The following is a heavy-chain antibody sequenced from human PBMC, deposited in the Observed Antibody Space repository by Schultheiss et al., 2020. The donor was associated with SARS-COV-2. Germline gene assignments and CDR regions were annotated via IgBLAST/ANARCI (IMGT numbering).Heavy chain of an antibody. CDR1: GGSISSYY. CDR3: AREENNGRFDP. Sequence: SETLSLTCTVSGGSISSYYWSWIRQPPGKGLEWIGYIYYSGSTNYNPSLKSRVTISVDTSKNQFSLKLSSVTAADTAVYYCAREENNGRFDPWGQGTLVTVSS. J-gene: IGHJ5*02. CDR2: IYYSGST. V-gene: IGHV4-59*01. D-gene: IGHD1-1*01.